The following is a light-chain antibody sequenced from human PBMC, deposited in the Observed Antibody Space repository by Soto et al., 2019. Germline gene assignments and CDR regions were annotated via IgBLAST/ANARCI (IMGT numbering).Light chain of an antibody. CDR3: QSYDSSLSGWV. CDR1: NSXIGAGYD. CDR2: GNS. Sequence: QSVLTQPPSVSGAPGQRVTISCTGYNSXIGAGYDVHWYQQLPGTAPKLLIYGNSNRPSGVPDRFSASKSGTSASLAITGXQAXDXAXXYCQSYDSSLSGWVFGGGTKLTVL. J-gene: IGLJ3*02. V-gene: IGLV1-40*01.